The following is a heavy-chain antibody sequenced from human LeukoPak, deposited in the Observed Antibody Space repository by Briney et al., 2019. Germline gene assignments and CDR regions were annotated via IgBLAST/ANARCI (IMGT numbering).Heavy chain of an antibody. J-gene: IGHJ4*02. CDR2: VNHSGST. CDR1: GGSFSGYY. CDR3: ARAQIYYGGTSQGDY. D-gene: IGHD4-23*01. Sequence: SETLSLTCAVYGGSFSGYYWSWIRQPPGKGLEWIGEVNHSGSTNYNPSLKSRVTISVDTSKNQFSLKLSSVTAADTAVYYCARAQIYYGGTSQGDYWGQGTLVTVSS. V-gene: IGHV4-34*01.